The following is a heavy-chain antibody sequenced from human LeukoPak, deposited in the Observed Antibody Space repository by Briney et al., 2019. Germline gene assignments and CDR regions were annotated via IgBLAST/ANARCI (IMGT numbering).Heavy chain of an antibody. V-gene: IGHV3-7*01. CDR2: IKQEGSDY. Sequence: GGSLRLSCAASGFTFSSYWMSWVRQAPGKGLEWVANIKQEGSDYYYVDSVKGRFTISRDNAKNSLYLQMNSLRAEATAGYYFEREQTPVIHYYFDSWGQGTLVTVSS. CDR1: GFTFSSYW. CDR3: EREQTPVIHYYFDS. J-gene: IGHJ4*02. D-gene: IGHD3-16*02.